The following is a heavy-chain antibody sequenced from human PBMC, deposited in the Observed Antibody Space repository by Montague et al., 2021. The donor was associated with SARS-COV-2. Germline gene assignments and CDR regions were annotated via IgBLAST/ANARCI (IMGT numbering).Heavy chain of an antibody. D-gene: IGHD2-2*01. Sequence: SETLSLTCAVYGGSFSGYYWSWIRQPPGKGLEWIGEINHSGSTNYNPSLKSRVTISVDTSKYQFSLKLSSVTAADTAVYYCARARQDVVVPALGIGAYYYYYYMDVGGKGTTVTVSS. CDR2: INHSGST. CDR3: ARARQDVVVPALGIGAYYYYYYMDV. V-gene: IGHV4-34*01. CDR1: GGSFSGYY. J-gene: IGHJ6*03.